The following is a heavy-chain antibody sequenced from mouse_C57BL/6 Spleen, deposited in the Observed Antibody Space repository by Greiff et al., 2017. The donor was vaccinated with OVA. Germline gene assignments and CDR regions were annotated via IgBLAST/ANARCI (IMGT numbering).Heavy chain of an antibody. CDR1: GYTFTSYW. V-gene: IGHV1-50*01. J-gene: IGHJ3*01. Sequence: QVQLQQSGAELVKPGASVKLSCKASGYTFTSYWMPWVKQRPGQGLEWIGEIDPSDSYTNYNQKFKGKATLTVDTSSSTAYMQLSSLTSEDSAVYYCARDYYGSSPAWFAYWGQGTLVTVSA. CDR3: ARDYYGSSPAWFAY. D-gene: IGHD1-1*01. CDR2: IDPSDSYT.